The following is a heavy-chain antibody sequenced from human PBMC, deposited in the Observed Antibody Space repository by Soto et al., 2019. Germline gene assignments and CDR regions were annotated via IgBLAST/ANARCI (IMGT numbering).Heavy chain of an antibody. J-gene: IGHJ4*02. CDR1: GGSISSSSYY. Sequence: QLQLQESGPGLVKPSETLSLTCTVSGGSISSSSYYWGWIRQPPGKGLEWIGSIYYSGSTYYNPSLKSRVTISVDTSKNQFSLKLSSVTAADTAVYYCARLDSSGWKIRTGFDYWGQGTLVTVSS. CDR3: ARLDSSGWKIRTGFDY. V-gene: IGHV4-39*01. D-gene: IGHD6-19*01. CDR2: IYYSGST.